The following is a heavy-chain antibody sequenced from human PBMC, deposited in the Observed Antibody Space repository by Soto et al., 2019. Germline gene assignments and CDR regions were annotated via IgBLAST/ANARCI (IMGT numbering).Heavy chain of an antibody. V-gene: IGHV4-4*07. Sequence: SETQSHTCTVSGGSIDAFHGILVRPPTGKGLDWFGRIFSSGSTSFNPSLESRVAMSVDTSKNHFSLNLSSVTAADMAVYYCAREGSYSAYNFAHGIQLWSFDFWGQGALV. J-gene: IGHJ4*02. CDR1: GGSIDAFH. D-gene: IGHD5-12*01. CDR3: AREGSYSAYNFAHGIQLWSFDF. CDR2: IFSSGST.